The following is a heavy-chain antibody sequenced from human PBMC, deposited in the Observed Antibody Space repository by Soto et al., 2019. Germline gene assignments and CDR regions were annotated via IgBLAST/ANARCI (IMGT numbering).Heavy chain of an antibody. D-gene: IGHD3-10*02. CDR2: IYYSGST. V-gene: IGHV4-31*03. CDR1: GGSISSGGYY. Sequence: QVQLQESGPGLVKPSQTLSLTCTVSGGSISSGGYYWSWIRQHPGKGLEWIGYIYYSGSTYYNPSLQSRVTLSLDTSKNQFSLKLRSVTAADTAMYYCARLSSGERLNFDYWGQGPLVTVSS. J-gene: IGHJ4*02. CDR3: ARLSSGERLNFDY.